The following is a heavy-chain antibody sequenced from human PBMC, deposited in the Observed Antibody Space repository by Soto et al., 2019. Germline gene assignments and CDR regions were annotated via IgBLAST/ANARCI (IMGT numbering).Heavy chain of an antibody. D-gene: IGHD1-26*01. CDR3: ARPSELLFPNYGMDV. V-gene: IGHV5-10-1*01. CDR1: GYSFTSYW. Sequence: ESLKISGKGSGYSFTSYWISLVRQMPGKGLEWMGRIDPSDSYTNYSPSFQGHVTISADKSISTAYLQWSSLKASDTAMYYCARPSELLFPNYGMDVWGQGTTVTVSS. J-gene: IGHJ6*02. CDR2: IDPSDSYT.